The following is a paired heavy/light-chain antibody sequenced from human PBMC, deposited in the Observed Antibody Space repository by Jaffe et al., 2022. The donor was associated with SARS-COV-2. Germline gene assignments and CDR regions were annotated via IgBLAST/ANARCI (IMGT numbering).Light chain of an antibody. V-gene: IGLV1-44*01. Sequence: QSFLTQPPSASGAPGQRVTISCSGSSSSIGSNTVNWYQQLPGTAPKLLVYINNQRPSGVPDRFSGSKSGTSASLAISGLQSEDEADYYCAAWDDSLNGYVFGTGTKVTVL. CDR1: SSSIGSNT. CDR2: INN. CDR3: AAWDDSLNGYV. J-gene: IGLJ1*01.
Heavy chain of an antibody. CDR2: ISYDGSKK. CDR3: ARDVVGGGDWGEVYFDY. J-gene: IGHJ4*02. D-gene: IGHD2-21*02. CDR1: GFTFSRYA. V-gene: IGHV3-30*04. Sequence: QVQLVESGGGVVQPGRSLRLSCAASGFTFSRYAVHWVRQAPGKGLEWVSLISYDGSKKYYADPVKGRFIISRDNSQNTLYLQMNSLRVEDTAVYYCARDVVGGGDWGEVYFDYWGQGTQVTVSS.